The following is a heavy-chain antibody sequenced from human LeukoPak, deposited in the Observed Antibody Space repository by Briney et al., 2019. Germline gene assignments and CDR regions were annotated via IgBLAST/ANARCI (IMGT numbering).Heavy chain of an antibody. CDR2: INSGGSGT. Sequence: GGSLRLSCAASGFNFASNWMHWVRQTPGKGLMWVSRINSGGSGTSYADSVEGRFTISRDNAKNTLYLQMNSLRVEDTAVYYCASFLGALAEYWGQGTLVTVSS. D-gene: IGHD3-16*01. CDR3: ASFLGALAEY. CDR1: GFNFASNW. V-gene: IGHV3-74*01. J-gene: IGHJ4*02.